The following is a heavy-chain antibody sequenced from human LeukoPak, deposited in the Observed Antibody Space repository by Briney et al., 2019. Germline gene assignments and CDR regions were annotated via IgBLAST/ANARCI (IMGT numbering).Heavy chain of an antibody. J-gene: IGHJ4*02. V-gene: IGHV4-59*01. CDR2: IHYSGSA. Sequence: PSETLSLTCTVSGGSISSYYCSWIRQPPGKGLEWIGYIHYSGSANYNPSLKSRVTISVDTSKNQFSLRLSSVTAADTAVYYCAARMVYCTSTSCDDYWGQGTLVTISS. CDR1: GGSISSYY. CDR3: AARMVYCTSTSCDDY. D-gene: IGHD2-2*01.